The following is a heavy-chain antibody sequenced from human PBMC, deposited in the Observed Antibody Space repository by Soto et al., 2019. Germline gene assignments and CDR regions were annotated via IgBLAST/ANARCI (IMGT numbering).Heavy chain of an antibody. V-gene: IGHV1-2*02. J-gene: IGHJ4*02. Sequence: ASVKVSCKASGYTFTGYYLHWVRQAPGQGLEWMGWIDANSGGTNYAQKFQGRVAMTRDTSISAAYMELSRLRSDDTAVYYCARGYCSGGNCYHPASSHDSWGQGTLVTVSS. CDR1: GYTFTGYY. CDR3: ARGYCSGGNCYHPASSHDS. CDR2: IDANSGGT. D-gene: IGHD2-15*01.